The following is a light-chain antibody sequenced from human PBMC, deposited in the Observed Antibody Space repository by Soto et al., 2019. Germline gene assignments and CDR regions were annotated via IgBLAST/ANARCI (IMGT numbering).Light chain of an antibody. J-gene: IGLJ3*02. Sequence: QSVLTQPPSVSGAPGQRVTISCTGSSSNIGAGYDVHWYQQLPGTVPKLLIYGNSDRPSGVPDRFSGSKSGTSASLGITGLQAEDEADYYCQSYDSSLSVWVFGGGTKVTVL. V-gene: IGLV1-40*01. CDR2: GNS. CDR1: SSNIGAGYD. CDR3: QSYDSSLSVWV.